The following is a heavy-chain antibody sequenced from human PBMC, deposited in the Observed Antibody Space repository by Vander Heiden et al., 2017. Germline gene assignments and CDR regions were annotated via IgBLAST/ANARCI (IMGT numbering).Heavy chain of an antibody. J-gene: IGHJ4*02. CDR2: IYWDDDK. CDR3: AHSGYGDYSFYC. D-gene: IGHD4-17*01. Sequence: QITLKESGPTLVKPTQPPTLTCTFPGSPPGTIGVGVGWIRQPPGKALEWLALIYWDDDKRYSPSLKSRLTITKDTSKNQVVLTMTNMDPVDTATYYCAHSGYGDYSFYCWGQGTLVTVSS. CDR1: GSPPGTIGVG. V-gene: IGHV2-5*02.